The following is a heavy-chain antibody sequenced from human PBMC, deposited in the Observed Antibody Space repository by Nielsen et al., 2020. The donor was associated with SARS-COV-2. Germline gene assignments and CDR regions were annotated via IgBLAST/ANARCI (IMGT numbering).Heavy chain of an antibody. CDR1: GFTFSRSW. CDR2: INEDETEK. Sequence: GGSLRLSCAASGFTFSRSWMSWVRQAPGRGLEWVASINEDETEKYYVDSVKGRFTISRDNAKNSLYLQMNSLRAEDTALYYCAKDVRPVGATFYYFDSWGQGTLVTVSS. D-gene: IGHD1-26*01. V-gene: IGHV3-7*05. CDR3: AKDVRPVGATFYYFDS. J-gene: IGHJ4*02.